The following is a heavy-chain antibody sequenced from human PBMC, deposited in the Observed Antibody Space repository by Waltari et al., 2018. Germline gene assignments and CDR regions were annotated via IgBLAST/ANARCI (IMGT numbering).Heavy chain of an antibody. CDR3: AKDRDCSSTSCSLLDV. V-gene: IGHV3-30*18. CDR2: ISHDGSNK. J-gene: IGHJ3*01. CDR1: GFTFNNYG. Sequence: QVQLVESGGGVVQPGRSMRLSCAAYGFTFNNYGIHWVRQAPGKGLEWVAVISHDGSNKYYADSVKGRFTVSRDNSRNVLYLQMNSLRVDDTAVYYCAKDRDCSSTSCSLLDVWGQGTMVTVSS. D-gene: IGHD2-2*01.